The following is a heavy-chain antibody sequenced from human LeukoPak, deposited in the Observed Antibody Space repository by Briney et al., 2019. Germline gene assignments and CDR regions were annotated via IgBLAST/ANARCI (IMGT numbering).Heavy chain of an antibody. Sequence: PSETLSPTCAVSGYSISSGYYWGWIRPPPGKGLEWIGSIYHSGSTYYNPALKSRVTISVDTSKNQFSLKLSSVTAADTAVYYCARQGLYYYDSSGPDAFDIWGQGTMVTVSS. J-gene: IGHJ3*02. V-gene: IGHV4-38-2*01. D-gene: IGHD3-22*01. CDR3: ARQGLYYYDSSGPDAFDI. CDR1: GYSISSGYY. CDR2: IYHSGST.